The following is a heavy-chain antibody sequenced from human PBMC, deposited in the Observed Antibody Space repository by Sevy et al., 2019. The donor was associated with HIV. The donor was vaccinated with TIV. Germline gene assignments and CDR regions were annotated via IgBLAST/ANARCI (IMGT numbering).Heavy chain of an antibody. D-gene: IGHD3-22*01. CDR1: GYTFTNYA. J-gene: IGHJ4*02. CDR3: ARGSYLSSYDSCYFDY. CDR2: INTNTGNP. V-gene: IGHV7-4-1*02. Sequence: ASVKVSCKASGYTFTNYAMNWVRQAPGQGLEWMGWINTNTGNPTFAQGFTGRFVFSLDTSVSTAYLQIISLKSEDSAVYYCARGSYLSSYDSCYFDYWGQGTLVTVSS.